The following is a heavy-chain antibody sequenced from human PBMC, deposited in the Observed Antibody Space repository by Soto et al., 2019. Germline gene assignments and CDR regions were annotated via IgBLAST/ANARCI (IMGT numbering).Heavy chain of an antibody. CDR3: ARDGGIAAAGTSTGFDH. CDR1: GGSISSGGYS. D-gene: IGHD6-13*01. Sequence: QLQLQESGSGLVKPSQTLSLTCAVSGGSISSGGYSWSWIRQPPGKGLEWIGYIYHSGSTYYNPALKRRVTISVDRSKTQFALKLSSVTAADTAVYYCARDGGIAAAGTSTGFDHRGQGTLVTVSS. CDR2: IYHSGST. J-gene: IGHJ5*02. V-gene: IGHV4-30-2*01.